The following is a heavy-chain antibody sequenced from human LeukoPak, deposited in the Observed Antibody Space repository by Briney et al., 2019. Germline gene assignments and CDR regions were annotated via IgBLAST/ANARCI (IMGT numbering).Heavy chain of an antibody. J-gene: IGHJ5*02. V-gene: IGHV4-59*11. Sequence: SETLSLTCTVSGGSISSHYWSWLRQPPGKGLEWFGYIYYSGSTNYNPSLKSRVTISVDTSKNHFSLKLSSVTAADTAVYYCARSGGLLWFGEFPTFDPWGQGTLVTVSS. CDR2: IYYSGST. CDR1: GGSISSHY. CDR3: ARSGGLLWFGEFPTFDP. D-gene: IGHD3-10*01.